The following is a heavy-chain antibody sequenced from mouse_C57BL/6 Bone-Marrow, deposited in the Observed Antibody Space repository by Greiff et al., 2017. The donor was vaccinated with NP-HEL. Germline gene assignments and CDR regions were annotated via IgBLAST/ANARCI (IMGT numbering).Heavy chain of an antibody. CDR1: GFTFSDYG. CDR2: ISSGSSTI. CDR3: ARELTTVVARGAMDY. Sequence: EVMLVESGGGLVKPGGSLKLSCAASGFTFSDYGMHWVRQAPEKGLEWVAYISSGSSTIYYADTVKGRFTISRDNAKNTLFLQMTSLRSEDTAMYYCARELTTVVARGAMDYWGQGTSVTVSS. V-gene: IGHV5-17*01. J-gene: IGHJ4*01. D-gene: IGHD1-1*01.